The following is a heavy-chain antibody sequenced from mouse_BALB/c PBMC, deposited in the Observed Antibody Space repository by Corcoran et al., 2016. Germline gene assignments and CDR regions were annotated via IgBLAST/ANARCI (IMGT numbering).Heavy chain of an antibody. V-gene: IGHV1S136*01. J-gene: IGHJ1*01. CDR1: GYTLTSYV. D-gene: IGHD1-2*01. CDR2: INPYNGGT. CDR3: ARSWSYGDLDV. Sequence: EVQLQQSGPELVKPGASVKMSCKASGYTLTSYVMNWVKPKPGEGLEWIGYINPYNGGTKYNQKFKGKATLTVDKSSSTAYMELSSLPSEDSAVYYCARSWSYGDLDVWGAGTTLTVSS.